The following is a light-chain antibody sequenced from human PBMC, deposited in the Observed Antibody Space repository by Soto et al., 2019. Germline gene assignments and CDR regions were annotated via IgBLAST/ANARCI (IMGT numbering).Light chain of an antibody. CDR1: TGAVTSGHY. CDR3: LLSYSGARPVV. CDR2: DTS. V-gene: IGLV7-46*01. Sequence: QDVVTQEPSLTVSPGGTVTLTCGSSTGAVTSGHYPYWFQQKPGQAPRTLIYDTSNKHSWTPARFSGSLLGGKAALTLSGAQPEDEAEYYCLLSYSGARPVVFSGGTKVTVL. J-gene: IGLJ2*01.